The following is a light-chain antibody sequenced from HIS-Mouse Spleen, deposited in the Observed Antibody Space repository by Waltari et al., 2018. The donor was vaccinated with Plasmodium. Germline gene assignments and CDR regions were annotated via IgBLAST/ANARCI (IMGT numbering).Light chain of an antibody. CDR2: AAS. CDR3: QQSYSTPPT. J-gene: IGKJ4*01. V-gene: IGKV1-39*01. Sequence: DIQMNQSPSSLSASVGDRVTITCRASQSISSYLNWYQQKPGKAPKLLSYAASSLQSGVPSRFSGSGSGTDFTLTISSLQPEDFATYYCQQSYSTPPTFGGGTKVEIK. CDR1: QSISSY.